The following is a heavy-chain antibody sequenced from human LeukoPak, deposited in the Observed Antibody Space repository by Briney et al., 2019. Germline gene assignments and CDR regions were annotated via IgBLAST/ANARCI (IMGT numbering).Heavy chain of an antibody. CDR3: ARDGPAQMVDFDY. Sequence: EASVTVSCKASGYTFSGTGWYLFWLRQAPGQGLECMGWIYPNNGATAYAQKFQGRVAMTRDTSITTAYMELSRLRPDDTAVYYCARDGPAQMVDFDYWGQGTLVTVSS. CDR2: IYPNNGAT. D-gene: IGHD3-10*01. J-gene: IGHJ4*02. CDR1: GYTFSGTGWY. V-gene: IGHV1-2*02.